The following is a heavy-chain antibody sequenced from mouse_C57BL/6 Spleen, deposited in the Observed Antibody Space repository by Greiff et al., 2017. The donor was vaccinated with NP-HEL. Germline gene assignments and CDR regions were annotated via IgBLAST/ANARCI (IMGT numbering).Heavy chain of an antibody. CDR2: INPNNGGT. Sequence: VQLQQPGTELVKPGASVKLSCKASGYTFTSYWMHWVKQRPGQGLEWIGNINPNNGGTIYNQKFKGKATLTVDKSSSTAYMELRSLTSEDTAVYYCARSEVGRNFDYWGQGTTLTVSS. J-gene: IGHJ2*01. CDR3: ARSEVGRNFDY. V-gene: IGHV1-53*01. D-gene: IGHD1-1*01. CDR1: GYTFTSYW.